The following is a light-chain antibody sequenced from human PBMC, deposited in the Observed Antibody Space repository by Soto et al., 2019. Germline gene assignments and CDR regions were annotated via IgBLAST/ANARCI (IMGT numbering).Light chain of an antibody. CDR3: QTWGTGIVV. CDR1: SLHSGYA. J-gene: IGLJ2*01. CDR2: LNSDGSH. V-gene: IGLV4-69*01. Sequence: QPVLTQSPSASASLGASVKLTCTLRSLHSGYAIAWHQQQPEKGPRYLMKLNSDGSHNKGDGIPDRFSGSSSGAERYLTISSLQSEDEADYYCQTWGTGIVVFGGGTKLIVL.